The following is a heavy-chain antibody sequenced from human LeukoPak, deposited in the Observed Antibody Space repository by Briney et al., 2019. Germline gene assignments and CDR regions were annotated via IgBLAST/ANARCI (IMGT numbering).Heavy chain of an antibody. CDR3: AVRDYNILTGSDDY. J-gene: IGHJ4*02. CDR1: GGSFSGYY. D-gene: IGHD3-9*01. V-gene: IGHV4-34*01. Sequence: RASETLSLTCAVYGGSFSGYYWSWIRQPPGKGLEWIGEISHSGSTNYNPSLKTRVTISVDTSKNQFSLKLTSVTAADTAVYYCAVRDYNILTGSDDYWGQGTLVTVSS. CDR2: ISHSGST.